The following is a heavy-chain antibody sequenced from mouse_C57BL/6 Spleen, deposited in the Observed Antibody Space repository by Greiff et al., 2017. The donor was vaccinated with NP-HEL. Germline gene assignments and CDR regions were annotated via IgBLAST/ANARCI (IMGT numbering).Heavy chain of an antibody. V-gene: IGHV1-5*01. D-gene: IGHD2-3*01. J-gene: IGHJ3*01. CDR1: GYTFTSYW. CDR2: IYPGNSDT. Sequence: EVQLQQSGTVLARPGASVKMSCKTSGYTFTSYWMHWVKQRPGPGLEWIGAIYPGNSDTSYNQKFKGKAKLTAVSSASTAYMELSSLTNEDSAVYYCTRGAYDGYKFAYWGQGTLVTVSA. CDR3: TRGAYDGYKFAY.